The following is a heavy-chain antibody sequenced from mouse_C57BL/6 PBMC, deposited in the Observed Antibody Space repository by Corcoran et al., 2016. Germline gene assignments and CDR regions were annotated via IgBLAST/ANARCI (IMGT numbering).Heavy chain of an antibody. CDR3: ARQRRYWNFYV. V-gene: IGHV1-76*01. CDR2: IYPGSGNT. J-gene: IGHJ1*03. Sequence: QVQLKQSGAKLVRPGASLKLSGKASGYTFTDYYINWVKQRPGQGFEGMARIYPGSGNTYYNEKFKGKDTLTAEKASSTAYMQLSSLTSEDSAVYFCARQRRYWNFYVWGTWSTVTFSS. CDR1: GYTFTDYY.